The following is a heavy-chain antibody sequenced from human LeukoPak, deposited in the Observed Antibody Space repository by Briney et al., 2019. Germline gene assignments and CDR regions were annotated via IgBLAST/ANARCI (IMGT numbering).Heavy chain of an antibody. CDR2: ISSSSSTI. J-gene: IGHJ4*02. CDR1: GGSISSTN. Sequence: PSETLSLTCNVSGGSISSTNYYWGRIRQAPGKGLEWVSYISSSSSTIYYADSVKGRFTISRDNAKNTLYLQMNSLRAEDTAVFYCAKDHLSHYDFWSGYSDYWGQGTLVTVSS. D-gene: IGHD3-3*01. CDR3: AKDHLSHYDFWSGYSDY. V-gene: IGHV3-48*01.